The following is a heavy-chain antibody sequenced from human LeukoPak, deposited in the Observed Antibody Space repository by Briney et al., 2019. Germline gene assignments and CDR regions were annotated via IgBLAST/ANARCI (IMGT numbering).Heavy chain of an antibody. D-gene: IGHD6-13*01. CDR3: ARDNSHSSSWYGGSFDY. Sequence: GGSLRLSCVASGFTFSSFEVTWVRQGPGKGLEWVSHISSSGTTIYYADSVKGRFTISRDNAKKSLYLQMNSLRAEDTAVYYCARDNSHSSSWYGGSFDYWGQGTLVTVSS. CDR1: GFTFSSFE. J-gene: IGHJ4*02. V-gene: IGHV3-48*03. CDR2: ISSSGTTI.